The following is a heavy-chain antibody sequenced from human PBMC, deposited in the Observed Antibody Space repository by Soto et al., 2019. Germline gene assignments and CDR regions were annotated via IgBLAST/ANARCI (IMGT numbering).Heavy chain of an antibody. Sequence: DVQVVESGGGLVQPGRSLRLSCAASGFIFEDYAMHWVRQAPGKGLEWVSGISWNSGSIDYADSVTGRFTISRDNAKNSLYLPMNNLRTEDTALYYCARGLSYGLGSYVLFDAFDTWGQGTRVTASS. CDR3: ARGLSYGLGSYVLFDAFDT. CDR2: ISWNSGSI. D-gene: IGHD3-10*01. CDR1: GFIFEDYA. V-gene: IGHV3-9*01. J-gene: IGHJ3*02.